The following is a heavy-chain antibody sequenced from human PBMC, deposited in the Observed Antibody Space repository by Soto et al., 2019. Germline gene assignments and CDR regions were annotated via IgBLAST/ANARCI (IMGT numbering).Heavy chain of an antibody. CDR3: AREIGSYDISTGYIAFDI. J-gene: IGHJ3*02. CDR1: GGTFSSYA. CDR2: IIPIFGTA. V-gene: IGHV1-69*01. Sequence: QVQLVQSGAEVKKPGSSVKVSCKASGGTFSSYAISWVRQAPGQGLEWMGGIIPIFGTANYAQKFQGRVTITADESTSTAYIELSSLRYEDTAVYYCAREIGSYDISTGYIAFDIWGQGTMVTVSS. D-gene: IGHD3-9*01.